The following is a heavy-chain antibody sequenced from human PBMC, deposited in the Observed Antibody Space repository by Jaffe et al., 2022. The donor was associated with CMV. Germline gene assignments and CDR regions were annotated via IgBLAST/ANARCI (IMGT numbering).Heavy chain of an antibody. CDR1: GYSFTSYW. Sequence: EVQLVQSGAEVKKPGESLKISCKGSGYSFTSYWIGWVRQMPGKGLEWMGIIYPGDSDTRYSPSFQGQVTISADKSISTAYLQWSSLKASDTAMYYCARLVGLAARRGGGYYYYYMDVWGKGTTVTVSS. CDR3: ARLVGLAARRGGGYYYYYMDV. V-gene: IGHV5-51*01. D-gene: IGHD6-6*01. CDR2: IYPGDSDT. J-gene: IGHJ6*03.